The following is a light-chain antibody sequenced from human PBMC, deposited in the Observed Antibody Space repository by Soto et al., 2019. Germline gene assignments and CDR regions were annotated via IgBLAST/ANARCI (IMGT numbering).Light chain of an antibody. CDR2: GAS. Sequence: EIVLTQSPGTLSLSPGERATLSCRASQSVSSGYLAWYQQKPGQAPRLLIYGASSRATGIPDRFSGSGSGTDFTITISRLEAEDFAVYYCQQYGRSPAFGGGTKVEIK. V-gene: IGKV3-20*01. J-gene: IGKJ4*01. CDR1: QSVSSGY. CDR3: QQYGRSPA.